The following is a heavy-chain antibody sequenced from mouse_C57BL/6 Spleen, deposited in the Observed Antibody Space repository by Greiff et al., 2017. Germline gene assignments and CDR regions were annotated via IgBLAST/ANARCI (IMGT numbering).Heavy chain of an antibody. CDR3: SRQGSSYGYFDV. D-gene: IGHD1-1*01. CDR1: EYEFPSHD. CDR2: INSDGGST. V-gene: IGHV5-2*01. J-gene: IGHJ1*03. Sequence: EVQRVESGGGLVQPGESLKLSCESNEYEFPSHDMSWVRKTPEKRLELVAAINSDGGSTYYPDTMERRFIISRDNTKKTLYLQMVRLRSEDTALYYWSRQGSSYGYFDVWGTGTTVTVSS.